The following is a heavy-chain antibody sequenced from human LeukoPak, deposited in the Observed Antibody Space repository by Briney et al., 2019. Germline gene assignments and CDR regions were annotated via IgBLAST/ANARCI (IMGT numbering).Heavy chain of an antibody. J-gene: IGHJ5*02. Sequence: SLKFCSTGSGYSSTSYWIGWLREMPQKVLELMWIIYPGDSDTRYSTSFQDQVTSSADKSISTAYLQWSSLKASDTAMYYWARRLETGYCSCGSCQTENNWFGPWGQGTLVTVSS. CDR1: GYSSTSYW. CDR3: ARRLETGYCSCGSCQTENNWFGP. V-gene: IGHV5-51*01. CDR2: IYPGDSDT. D-gene: IGHD2-15*01.